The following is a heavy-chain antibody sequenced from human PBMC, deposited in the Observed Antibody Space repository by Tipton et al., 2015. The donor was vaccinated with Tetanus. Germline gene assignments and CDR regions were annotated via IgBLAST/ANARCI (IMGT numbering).Heavy chain of an antibody. D-gene: IGHD4-23*01. J-gene: IGHJ2*01. Sequence: TLSLTCNVSGASINAGGYLWTWVRQPPGKGLEWLGDIFHSGTAYYSPSLKSRLTISLDKSNNHLSLKMTSMTAADTAVYYCATMTPVDWYFDLWGRGTLVTVSS. CDR2: IFHSGTA. CDR3: ATMTPVDWYFDL. CDR1: GASINAGGYL. V-gene: IGHV4-30-2*01.